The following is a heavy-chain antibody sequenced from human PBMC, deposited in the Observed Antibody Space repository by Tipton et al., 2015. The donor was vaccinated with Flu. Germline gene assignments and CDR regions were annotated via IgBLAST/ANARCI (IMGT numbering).Heavy chain of an antibody. J-gene: IGHJ4*02. Sequence: LRLSCTVSGGSISSGSYYWSWIRQPAGKGLEWIGRIYTSGSTNYNPSLKSRVTISVDTSKNQFSLKLSSVTAADTAVYYCARVSSYCTNGVCYNGRFDYWGQGTLVTVSS. V-gene: IGHV4-61*02. D-gene: IGHD2-8*01. CDR2: IYTSGST. CDR3: ARVSSYCTNGVCYNGRFDY. CDR1: GGSISSGSYY.